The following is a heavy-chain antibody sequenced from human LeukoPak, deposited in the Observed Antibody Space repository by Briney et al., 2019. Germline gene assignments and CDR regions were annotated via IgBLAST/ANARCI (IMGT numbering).Heavy chain of an antibody. V-gene: IGHV1-8*02. Sequence: ASVKVSCKASGYTFTSYGISWVRQATGQGLEWMGWMNPNSGNTGYAQKFQGRVTMTRNTSISTAYMELSGLRSEDTAVYYCARDPGPYYFDYWGQGTLVTVSS. CDR1: GYTFTSYG. CDR2: MNPNSGNT. J-gene: IGHJ4*02. CDR3: ARDPGPYYFDY.